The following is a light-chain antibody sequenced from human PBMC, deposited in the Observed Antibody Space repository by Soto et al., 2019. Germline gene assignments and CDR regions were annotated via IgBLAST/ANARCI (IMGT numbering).Light chain of an antibody. J-gene: IGKJ1*01. V-gene: IGKV1-39*01. CDR1: QSITNY. CDR3: QQSYITPWT. CDR2: AAS. Sequence: DIQMTQSPSSLSRSVGDRVTITCRASQSITNYLNWYQQKPGRVPKLLIYAASRLQSGVPSRFSGSGSGTDFTLTISSLQPEDFATYYCQQSYITPWTFGQGTKVEIK.